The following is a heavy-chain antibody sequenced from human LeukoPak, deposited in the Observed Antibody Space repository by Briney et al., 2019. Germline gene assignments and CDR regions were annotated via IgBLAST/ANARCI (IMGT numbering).Heavy chain of an antibody. J-gene: IGHJ4*02. V-gene: IGHV3-7*01. D-gene: IGHD5-18*01. CDR1: GFTFSDYY. Sequence: GGSLRLSCAASGFTFSDYYMSWVRQAPGKGLEWVANIKQDGSEKYYVDSVKGRFTISRDNAKNSLYLQMNSLRAEDTAVYYCARKRGYSYGPFDYWGQGTLVTVSS. CDR2: IKQDGSEK. CDR3: ARKRGYSYGPFDY.